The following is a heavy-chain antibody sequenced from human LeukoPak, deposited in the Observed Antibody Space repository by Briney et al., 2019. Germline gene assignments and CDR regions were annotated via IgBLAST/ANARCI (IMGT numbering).Heavy chain of an antibody. J-gene: IGHJ4*02. CDR2: INHSGST. V-gene: IGHV4-34*01. CDR1: GGSFSGYY. CDR3: ARGLTGSAIDY. Sequence: SETLSLTCAVYGGSFSGYYWSWIRQPPGKGLEWIGEINHSGSTNYNPSLKSRVTISVDTSKNQFSLKLSYVTAADTAVYYCARGLTGSAIDYWGQGTLVTVSS. D-gene: IGHD1-20*01.